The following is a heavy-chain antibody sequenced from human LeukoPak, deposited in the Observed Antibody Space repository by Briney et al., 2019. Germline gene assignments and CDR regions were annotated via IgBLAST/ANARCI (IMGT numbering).Heavy chain of an antibody. J-gene: IGHJ4*02. Sequence: GGSLRLSCAASGFRFSRYWMSWVRQAPGKGLEWVASINQGESMIWYVDSVKGRFTISRDNANNLLFLQMNYMRVEDTAVYYCAKLLRDVTIYDFWGQGTLVTVSS. CDR3: AKLLRDVTIYDF. CDR1: GFRFSRYW. V-gene: IGHV3-7*01. CDR2: INQGESMI. D-gene: IGHD5-24*01.